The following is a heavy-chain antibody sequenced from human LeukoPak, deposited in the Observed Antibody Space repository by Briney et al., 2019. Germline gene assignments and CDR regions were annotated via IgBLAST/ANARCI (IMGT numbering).Heavy chain of an antibody. J-gene: IGHJ4*02. D-gene: IGHD3-22*01. V-gene: IGHV4-30-4*01. Sequence: SQTLSLTCTVSGGSISSGDYYWSWIRQPPGKGLEWIGYIYYSGSTYYNPSLKSRVTISVDTSKNQFSLKLSSVTAADTAVYYCARVGTDYYDSSGWGQGTLVTVSS. CDR2: IYYSGST. CDR1: GGSISSGDYY. CDR3: ARVGTDYYDSSG.